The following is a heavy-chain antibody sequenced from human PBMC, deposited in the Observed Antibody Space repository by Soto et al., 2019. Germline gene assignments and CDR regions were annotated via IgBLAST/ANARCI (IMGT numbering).Heavy chain of an antibody. CDR3: ARGGYCTNGVCSPVYYYYYMDV. Sequence: ASVKVSCKASGYTFTSYDINWVRQATGQGLERMGWMNPNSGNTGYAQKLQGRVTITRNTSISTAYMELSSLRSEDTAVYYCARGGYCTNGVCSPVYYYYYMDVWGKGTTVTSP. CDR1: GYTFTSYD. D-gene: IGHD2-8*01. J-gene: IGHJ6*03. CDR2: MNPNSGNT. V-gene: IGHV1-8*01.